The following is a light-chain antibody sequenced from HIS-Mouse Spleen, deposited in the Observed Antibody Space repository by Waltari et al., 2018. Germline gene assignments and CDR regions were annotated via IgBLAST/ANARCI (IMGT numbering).Light chain of an antibody. Sequence: DIQLTQSPSFLSASLGDRVTITCRANQGISSYLTWYQQKPGKAPKLLIYAASTFQSGVPSRFSGSGSGTEFTLTISSLQPEDFATYYCQQLNSYPPTFGQGPKVEIK. CDR3: QQLNSYPPT. V-gene: IGKV1-9*01. CDR2: AAS. J-gene: IGKJ1*01. CDR1: QGISSY.